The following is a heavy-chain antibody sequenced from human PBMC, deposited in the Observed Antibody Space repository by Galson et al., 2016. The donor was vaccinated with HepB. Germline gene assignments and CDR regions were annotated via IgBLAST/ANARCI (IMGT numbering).Heavy chain of an antibody. J-gene: IGHJ6*02. CDR2: IYYDGSKK. Sequence: SLRLSCAASGFTFSTYAMHWVRQAPGKGLEWVAFIYYDGSKKYYADSVKGRFTISRDNSKNTLYLQMNSLRAEDTAAYYCARDGRVREWLKKFYYYGMDVWSQGTTVTVSS. CDR3: ARDGRVREWLKKFYYYGMDV. CDR1: GFTFSTYA. V-gene: IGHV3-30*03. D-gene: IGHD3-3*01.